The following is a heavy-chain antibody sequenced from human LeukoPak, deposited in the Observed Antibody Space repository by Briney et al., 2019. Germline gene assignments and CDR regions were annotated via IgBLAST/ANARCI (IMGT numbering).Heavy chain of an antibody. D-gene: IGHD2-2*01. CDR2: IIPILGIA. Sequence: GASVKVSCKASGGTFSSYAISWVRQAPGQGLEWMGRIIPILGIANYAQKFQGRVTITADKSTSTAYMELSSLRSEDTAVYYCARRLYQLSRYAFDIWGQGTMVTVSS. V-gene: IGHV1-69*04. CDR1: GGTFSSYA. J-gene: IGHJ3*02. CDR3: ARRLYQLSRYAFDI.